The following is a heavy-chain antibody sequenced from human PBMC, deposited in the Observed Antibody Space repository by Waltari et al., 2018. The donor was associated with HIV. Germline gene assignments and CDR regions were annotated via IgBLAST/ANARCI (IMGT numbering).Heavy chain of an antibody. Sequence: EVQLVESGGGSVQPGGSLRLSCAASGFTFSNYWMHWVRQAPGKGLVCVSRINIDGSSTSYGDSVKGRFTISRDNAKNTVYLQMNSLRAEDTAVYYCARGGSKPLDYWGQGTLVTVSS. CDR1: GFTFSNYW. CDR2: INIDGSST. V-gene: IGHV3-74*01. CDR3: ARGGSKPLDY. D-gene: IGHD4-4*01. J-gene: IGHJ4*02.